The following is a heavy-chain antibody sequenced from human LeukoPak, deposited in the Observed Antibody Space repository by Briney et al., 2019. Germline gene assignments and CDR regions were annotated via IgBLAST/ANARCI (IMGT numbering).Heavy chain of an antibody. CDR1: GFTFSSCW. CDR3: ARPKTYYYDSSDAFDI. V-gene: IGHV3-21*01. J-gene: IGHJ3*02. D-gene: IGHD3-22*01. CDR2: ISSSSSYI. Sequence: GGSLRLSCAASGFTFSSCWMNWVRQAPGKGLEWVSFISSSSSYIYYADSVKGRFTISRDNAENSLYLQMNSLRAEDTAVYYCARPKTYYYDSSDAFDIWGQGTMVTVSS.